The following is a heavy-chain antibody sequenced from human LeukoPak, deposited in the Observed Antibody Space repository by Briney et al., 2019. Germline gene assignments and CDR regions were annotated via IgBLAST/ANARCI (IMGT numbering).Heavy chain of an antibody. CDR1: DDSFSSHY. Sequence: SETLSLTCAVSDDSFSSHYWTWIRQPPGKGLEWIGYISYIGSTNYNPSLKSRVTISINTSRNQFSLRLSSVTAADTAVYYCARDLVTVTKGFDIWGQGTMVTVSS. CDR3: ARDLVTVTKGFDI. CDR2: ISYIGST. D-gene: IGHD4-17*01. J-gene: IGHJ3*02. V-gene: IGHV4-59*11.